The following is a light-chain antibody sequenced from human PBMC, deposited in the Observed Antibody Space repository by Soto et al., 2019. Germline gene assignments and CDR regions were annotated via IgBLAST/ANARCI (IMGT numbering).Light chain of an antibody. J-gene: IGKJ1*01. CDR2: GAS. CDR1: QSVSSN. Sequence: VITLSPATLSVSPGERAPLPCRASQSVSSNLAWYQQKPGQAPRLLIYGASNRATGIPDRFSGSGSGTDFTLTISRPEPEDFAVFYCHEYGSSPQTFGQGANVDI. CDR3: HEYGSSPQT. V-gene: IGKV3-20*01.